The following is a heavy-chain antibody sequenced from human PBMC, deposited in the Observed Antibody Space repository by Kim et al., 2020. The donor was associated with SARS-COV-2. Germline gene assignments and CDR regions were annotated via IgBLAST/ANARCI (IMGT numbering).Heavy chain of an antibody. J-gene: IGHJ4*02. CDR1: GFRISSYA. D-gene: IGHD2-2*01. CDR3: AKVPGRYCSSTSCFYFDY. CDR2: ISFDESDE. Sequence: GGSLRLSCAASGFRISSYAMHWVRQAPGKGLEWVAAISFDESDEDYADSVRGRFTISRYISKNTLYLQMNSLRPEDTAVYYCAKVPGRYCSSTSCFYFDYWGQGTLVTVSS. V-gene: IGHV3-30*18.